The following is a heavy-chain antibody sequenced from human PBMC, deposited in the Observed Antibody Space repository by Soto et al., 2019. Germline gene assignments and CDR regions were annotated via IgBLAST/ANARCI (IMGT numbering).Heavy chain of an antibody. V-gene: IGHV4-34*01. CDR2: INHSGST. CDR3: ARGRIGRDYDFWSAYDIQFDY. Sequence: PSETLSLTCAVYGGSFSGYYWSWIRQPPGKGLEWIAEINHSGSTNYDASLKSRVTISVDTSKNQFSLKLSSVTAANTAVYYCARGRIGRDYDFWSAYDIQFDYWGQGTLVTVSS. J-gene: IGHJ4*02. CDR1: GGSFSGYY. D-gene: IGHD3-3*01.